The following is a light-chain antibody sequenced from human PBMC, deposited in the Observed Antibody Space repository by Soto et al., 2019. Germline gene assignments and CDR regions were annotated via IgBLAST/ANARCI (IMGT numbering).Light chain of an antibody. CDR3: GSYTTSSTYV. V-gene: IGLV2-14*03. CDR2: DVS. J-gene: IGLJ1*01. CDR1: SSDVGTYDY. Sequence: QSALTQPASVSGSPGQSVTISCTGTSSDVGTYDYVSWYQHHPGKAPKLILYDVSNRPSGVSNRFSGSKSGNTASLTISGLQAEDEADYYCGSYTTSSTYVFGSGTKLTVL.